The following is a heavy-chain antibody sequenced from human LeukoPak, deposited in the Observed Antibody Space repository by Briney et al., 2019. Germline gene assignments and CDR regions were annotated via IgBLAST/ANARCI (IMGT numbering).Heavy chain of an antibody. J-gene: IGHJ4*02. D-gene: IGHD3-22*01. CDR1: GFTFSSYG. Sequence: GGSLRLSCAASGFTFSSYGMHWVRQALGKGLEWVAVIWYDGSNKYYEDSVKGRFTISRDNSKNKLYLQMNSLRAEDTAVYYCARAAYDSSGYLTLWGQGTLVTVSS. V-gene: IGHV3-33*01. CDR3: ARAAYDSSGYLTL. CDR2: IWYDGSNK.